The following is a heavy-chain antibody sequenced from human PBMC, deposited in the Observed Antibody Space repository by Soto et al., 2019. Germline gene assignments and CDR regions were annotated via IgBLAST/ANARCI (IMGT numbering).Heavy chain of an antibody. J-gene: IGHJ5*02. V-gene: IGHV3-48*02. D-gene: IGHD3-22*01. CDR3: ARVYYYDSSALFDP. Sequence: DVQLVESGGGLVQPGGSLRLSCAASGFTFSSYSMTWVRQAPGKGLEWVSYITSTSSSLYYADSVEGRFTISRDNAKNSLYLQMSSLRDEDTAVYYCARVYYYDSSALFDPWGQGNLVTVSS. CDR2: ITSTSSSL. CDR1: GFTFSSYS.